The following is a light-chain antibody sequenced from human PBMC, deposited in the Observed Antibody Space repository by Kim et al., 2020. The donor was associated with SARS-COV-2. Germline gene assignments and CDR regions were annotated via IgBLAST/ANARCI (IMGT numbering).Light chain of an antibody. J-gene: IGLJ2*01. CDR1: TTDH. CDR3: SSYTRTHTLL. Sequence: QSALTQPASVSGSPGQSITISCTGTTTDHVSWYQQYPGKAPKLMIYDVYKWPSGVSHRFSGSKSDNTASLTISGLQAYDEAAYYCSSYTRTHTLLFG. V-gene: IGLV2-14*02. CDR2: DVY.